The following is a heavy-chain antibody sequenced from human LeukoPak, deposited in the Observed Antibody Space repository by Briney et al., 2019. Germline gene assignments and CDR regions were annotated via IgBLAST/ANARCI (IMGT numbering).Heavy chain of an antibody. Sequence: GGSLRLSCAASGFIFSSYGMHWVRQAPGRGLEWVAFIRNDGSNKYYADSVKGRFTISRDNSKNTLYLQMDSLRAEDTAVYYCAKSRAGGYSYAYFDYWGQGTLVTVSS. D-gene: IGHD5-18*01. CDR1: GFIFSSYG. V-gene: IGHV3-30*02. CDR2: IRNDGSNK. CDR3: AKSRAGGYSYAYFDY. J-gene: IGHJ4*02.